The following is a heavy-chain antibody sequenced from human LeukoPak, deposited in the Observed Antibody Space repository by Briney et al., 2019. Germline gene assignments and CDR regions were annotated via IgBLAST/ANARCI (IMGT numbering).Heavy chain of an antibody. J-gene: IGHJ3*02. CDR3: ASGYDSAFDI. Sequence: SETLSLTCTVSGYSISSGFYWGWIRQPPGKGLEWIGSIYHSGSTYYNPSLKSRVTISVDTSKNQFSLKLSSVTAADTAVYYCASGYDSAFDIWGQGTMVTVSS. CDR2: IYHSGST. D-gene: IGHD5-12*01. CDR1: GYSISSGFY. V-gene: IGHV4-38-2*02.